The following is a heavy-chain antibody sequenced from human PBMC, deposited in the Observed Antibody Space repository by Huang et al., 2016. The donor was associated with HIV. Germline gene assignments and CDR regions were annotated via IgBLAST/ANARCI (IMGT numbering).Heavy chain of an antibody. J-gene: IGHJ2*01. CDR3: ARGGYTYGFYWYFDL. CDR2: IYYSGST. Sequence: QVQLQESGPGLVKPSETLSLTCSVSSGSISDHYWSWIRQPPGKGLEGIGSIYYSGSTNYNASPESRVTMLLDTSENQLSLKFSSVTAADTAMYYCARGGYTYGFYWYFDLWGRGTLVTVSS. V-gene: IGHV4-59*11. CDR1: SGSISDHY. D-gene: IGHD5-18*01.